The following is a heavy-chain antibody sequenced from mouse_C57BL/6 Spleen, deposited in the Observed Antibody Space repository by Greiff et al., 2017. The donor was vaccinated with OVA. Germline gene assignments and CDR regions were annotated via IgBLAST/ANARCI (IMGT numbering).Heavy chain of an antibody. CDR3: ARSVYGNYGDWYFDV. D-gene: IGHD2-1*01. J-gene: IGHJ1*03. V-gene: IGHV1-84*01. CDR1: GYTFTDYY. Sequence: QVQLKESGPELVKPGASVKISCKASGYTFTDYYINWVKQRPGQGLEWIGWIYPGSGNTKYNEKFKGKATLTVDTSSSTAYMQLSSLTSEDSAVYFCARSVYGNYGDWYFDVWGTGTTVTVSS. CDR2: IYPGSGNT.